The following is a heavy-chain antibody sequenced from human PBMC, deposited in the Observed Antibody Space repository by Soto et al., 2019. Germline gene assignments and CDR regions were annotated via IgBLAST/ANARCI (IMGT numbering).Heavy chain of an antibody. J-gene: IGHJ4*02. V-gene: IGHV4-61*01. CDR2: IYYSGST. CDR3: ARGAPYYYDSSAPALDY. CDR1: GGSVSSGSYY. Sequence: SETLYLTCTVSGGSVSSGSYYWSWIRQPPGKGLEWIGYIYYSGSTNYNPSLKSRVTISVDTSKNQFSLKLSSVTAADTAVYYCARGAPYYYDSSAPALDYWGQGTLVTVSA. D-gene: IGHD3-22*01.